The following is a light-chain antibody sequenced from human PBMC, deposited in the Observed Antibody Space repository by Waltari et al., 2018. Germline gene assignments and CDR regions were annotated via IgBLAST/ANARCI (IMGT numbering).Light chain of an antibody. CDR3: QKYGTLPAT. V-gene: IGKV3-20*01. Sequence: EIVFTQSPGTLSFSPGERATLYCRASQSVWRSLAWYQQKPGQAPRLLIYDASSRASGVPDRFSGSGSGTDFSLTISRLEPEDFAVYYCQKYGTLPATFGQGTTVEIK. J-gene: IGKJ1*01. CDR2: DAS. CDR1: QSVWRS.